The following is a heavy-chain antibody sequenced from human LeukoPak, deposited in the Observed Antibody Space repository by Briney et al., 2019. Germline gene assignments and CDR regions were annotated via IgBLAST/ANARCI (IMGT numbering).Heavy chain of an antibody. CDR3: ARYHSGWYYFDY. D-gene: IGHD6-19*01. CDR1: GYTFTSYG. J-gene: IGHJ4*02. CDR2: MNPNSGNT. Sequence: ASVKVSCKASGYTFTSYGISWVRQAPGQGLEWMGWMNPNSGNTGYAQKFQGRVTITRNTSISTAYMELSSLRSEDTAVYYCARYHSGWYYFDYWGQGTLVTVSS. V-gene: IGHV1-8*03.